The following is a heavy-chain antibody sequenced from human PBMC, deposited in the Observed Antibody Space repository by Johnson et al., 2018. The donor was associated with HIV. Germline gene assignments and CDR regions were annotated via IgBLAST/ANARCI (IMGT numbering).Heavy chain of an antibody. V-gene: IGHV3-23*01. D-gene: IGHD5-12*01. CDR3: ARVSRLGDIVILSDAFDI. CDR1: GFTVSSNY. Sequence: VQLMESGGGLVQPGGSLRLSCAASGFTVSSNYMSWVRQAPGKGLEWVSAISGSGGSTYYAYSVKGRFTVSRDNSTNSLYLQLNSLRVVDTAFFYFARVSRLGDIVILSDAFDIWGQGTMVTVSS. CDR2: ISGSGGST. J-gene: IGHJ3*02.